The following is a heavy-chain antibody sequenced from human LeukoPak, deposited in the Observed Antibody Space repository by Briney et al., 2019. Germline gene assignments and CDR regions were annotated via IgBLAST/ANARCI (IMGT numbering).Heavy chain of an antibody. D-gene: IGHD4-17*01. V-gene: IGHV3-23*01. J-gene: IGHJ6*02. Sequence: GGSLRLSYAASGFTFSSYAMSWVRQAPGKGLEWVSAISGSGGSTYYADSVKGRFTISRDNSKNTLYLQMNSLRAEDTAVYYCARDRAVTTGYYYGMDVWGQGTTVTVSS. CDR3: ARDRAVTTGYYYGMDV. CDR2: ISGSGGST. CDR1: GFTFSSYA.